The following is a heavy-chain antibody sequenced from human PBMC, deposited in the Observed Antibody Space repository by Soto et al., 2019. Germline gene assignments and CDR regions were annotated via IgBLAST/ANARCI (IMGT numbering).Heavy chain of an antibody. CDR1: GGSVSTYW. D-gene: IGHD3-10*01. V-gene: IGHV4-59*02. Sequence: PSETLSLTCTVSGGSVSTYWWSWIRQPPGKGLEWIGYIYNTGSTNYNPSLKSRVAISLDASKNQFSLKLSSVTAADTAVYYCARGPGASGTYHYYFDYCGPGTLVTVSP. J-gene: IGHJ4*02. CDR3: ARGPGASGTYHYYFDY. CDR2: IYNTGST.